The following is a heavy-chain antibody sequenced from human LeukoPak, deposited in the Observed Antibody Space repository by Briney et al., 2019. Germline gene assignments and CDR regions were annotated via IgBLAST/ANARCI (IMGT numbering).Heavy chain of an antibody. Sequence: TSETLFLTCTVSGGSISSYYWSWIRQPPGKGLEWIGYIYYSGSTNYNPSLKSRVTISVDTSKNQFSLKLSSVTAADTAVYYCASVVGSVGASWFDPWGQGTLVTVSS. CDR2: IYYSGST. CDR1: GGSISSYY. CDR3: ASVVGSVGASWFDP. J-gene: IGHJ5*02. V-gene: IGHV4-59*01. D-gene: IGHD1-26*01.